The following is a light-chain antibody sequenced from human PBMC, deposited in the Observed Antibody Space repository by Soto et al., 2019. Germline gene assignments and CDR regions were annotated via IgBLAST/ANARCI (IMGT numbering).Light chain of an antibody. Sequence: QSVLTQPASVSGSPGQSITISCTGTSSDVGDYNYVSWYRQHPGKAPKLVIFDVSDRPSGVSNRFSGSKSGNTASLTISGLQAEDEADYYCSSYTSSSTRVFGTGTKLTVL. CDR1: SSDVGDYNY. V-gene: IGLV2-14*01. CDR3: SSYTSSSTRV. CDR2: DVS. J-gene: IGLJ1*01.